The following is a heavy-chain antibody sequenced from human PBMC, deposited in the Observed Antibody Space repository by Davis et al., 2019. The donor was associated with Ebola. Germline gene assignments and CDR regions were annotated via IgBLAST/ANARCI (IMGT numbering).Heavy chain of an antibody. CDR1: GYSFTSNW. CDR2: IYPGDSDT. CDR3: ARHDGEMGTIY. J-gene: IGHJ4*02. Sequence: KVSCKGSGYSFTSNWIGWVRQMPGKGLEWMGIIYPGDSDTRFSPSFQGQVTISADKSITTAYLQWSSLKASDTAMYYCARHDGEMGTIYWGQGTLLTVSS. D-gene: IGHD5-24*01. V-gene: IGHV5-51*01.